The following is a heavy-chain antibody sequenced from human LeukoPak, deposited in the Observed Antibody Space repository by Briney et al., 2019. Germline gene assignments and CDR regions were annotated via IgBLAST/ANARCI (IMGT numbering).Heavy chain of an antibody. CDR2: IYYSGST. D-gene: IGHD2-8*01. J-gene: IGHJ4*02. CDR3: ARRPFYCTNGVCPFDY. Sequence: PSETLSLTCTVSGGSISSSSYYWGWIRQPPGKGLEWIGNIYYSGSTYYNPSLKSRVTISIDTSKNQFSLKLSSVTAADTAVYYCARRPFYCTNGVCPFDYWGQGTLVTVSS. V-gene: IGHV4-39*01. CDR1: GGSISSSSYY.